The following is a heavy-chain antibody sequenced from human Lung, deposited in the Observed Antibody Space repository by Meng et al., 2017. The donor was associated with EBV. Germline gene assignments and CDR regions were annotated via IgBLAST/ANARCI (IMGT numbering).Heavy chain of an antibody. Sequence: EVHLVESGGALVQPGGSLRLSCAASGFTFSTSDMSWVRQAPGKGLEWVSVISGTDDSTNYADSVKGRFTISRDSVKSLLFLQMNSLTAEDTAVYFCSRDLVGSDDEWGQGTLVTVSS. CDR1: GFTFSTSD. D-gene: IGHD6-25*01. CDR2: ISGTDDST. CDR3: SRDLVGSDDE. V-gene: IGHV3-23*04. J-gene: IGHJ4*02.